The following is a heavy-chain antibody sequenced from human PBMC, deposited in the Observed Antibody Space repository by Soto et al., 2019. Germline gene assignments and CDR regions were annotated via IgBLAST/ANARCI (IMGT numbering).Heavy chain of an antibody. CDR1: GFTFSSYG. CDR2: LSGSGDTT. CDR3: AKGTQFFYYYAMDV. V-gene: IGHV3-23*01. J-gene: IGHJ6*02. Sequence: LRLSCAASGFTFSSYGMNWVRQAPGKGLEWVSALSGSGDTTYYADSARGRFSISRDNSKNTLYLQMSSLRGEDTAVYYCAKGTQFFYYYAMDVWGQGTTVTVSS.